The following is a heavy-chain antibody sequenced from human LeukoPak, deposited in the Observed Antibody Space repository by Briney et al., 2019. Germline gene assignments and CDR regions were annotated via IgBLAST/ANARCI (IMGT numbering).Heavy chain of an antibody. CDR2: INPNSGGT. V-gene: IGHV1-2*02. CDR3: ARDLVVLEMATPDY. CDR1: GYTFTGYY. Sequence: ASVKVSCKASGYTFTGYYMHWVRQAPGQGLEWMGWINPNSGGTNYAQKFQGRVTMTRDTSISTAYMELSRLRSDDTAVYYCARDLVVLEMATPDYGGREPRVTVS. J-gene: IGHJ4*02. D-gene: IGHD5-24*01.